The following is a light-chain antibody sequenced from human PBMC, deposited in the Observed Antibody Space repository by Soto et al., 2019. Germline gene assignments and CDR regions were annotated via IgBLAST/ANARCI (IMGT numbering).Light chain of an antibody. J-gene: IGKJ2*01. CDR2: GAS. V-gene: IGKV3-15*01. Sequence: EIVMTQSPATLSVSPGERATLSCRASQSVSSNLAWYQQKAGQAPRLLINGASTRATGIPARFSGSGSGTEFTLTISSLQSEDFPVYYCQQYNNWPPMYTFGQGTKLEIK. CDR1: QSVSSN. CDR3: QQYNNWPPMYT.